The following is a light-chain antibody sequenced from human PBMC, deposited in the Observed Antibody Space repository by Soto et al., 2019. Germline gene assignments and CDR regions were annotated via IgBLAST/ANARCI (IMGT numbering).Light chain of an antibody. V-gene: IGKV3-20*01. CDR2: GAS. CDR1: QSVSSY. Sequence: EVMSKMSAAAVSLSTRERATLSCRASQSVSSYLAWYQQKPGQAPRLLIYGASSRATGIPDRFSGSGSGTDFTLTISRLEPEDFAVYYCQQYGSSLITFGQGTLLAIK. CDR3: QQYGSSLIT. J-gene: IGKJ5*01.